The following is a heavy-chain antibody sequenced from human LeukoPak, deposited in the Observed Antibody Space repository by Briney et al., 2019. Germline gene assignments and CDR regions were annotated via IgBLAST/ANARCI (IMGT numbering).Heavy chain of an antibody. CDR1: GYTFTGYY. CDR2: INPNSGRT. V-gene: IGHV1-2*02. CDR3: ARTREYSSSWYFPPFDP. D-gene: IGHD6-13*01. Sequence: ASVKVSCKASGYTFTGYYMNWVRQAPGQGLEWMGWINPNSGRTNYAQNFQGRVTMTRDPSISTAYMELGGLTSNDTVVYYCARTREYSSSWYFPPFDPWGQGTLVTVSS. J-gene: IGHJ5*02.